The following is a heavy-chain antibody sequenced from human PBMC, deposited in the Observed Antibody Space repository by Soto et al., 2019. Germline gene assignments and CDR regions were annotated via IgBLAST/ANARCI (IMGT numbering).Heavy chain of an antibody. CDR3: VKDRTIAAADNWYFDL. V-gene: IGHV3-64D*08. D-gene: IGHD6-13*01. Sequence: GSLRLSCSASGFTFSSYAMHWVRQAPGKGLEYVSAISSNGGSTYYADSVKGRFTISRDNSKNTLYLQMSSLRAEDTAVYYCVKDRTIAAADNWYFDLWGRGTLVTVSS. CDR1: GFTFSSYA. CDR2: ISSNGGST. J-gene: IGHJ2*01.